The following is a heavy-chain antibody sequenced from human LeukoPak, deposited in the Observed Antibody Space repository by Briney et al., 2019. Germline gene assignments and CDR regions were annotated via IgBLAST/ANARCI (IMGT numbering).Heavy chain of an antibody. J-gene: IGHJ5*02. Sequence: GGSLRLSCAASGFTFSSYWMSWVRQAPGKGLEWVANIKQDGSEKYYVDSVKGRFTISRDNAKNSLYLQMNSLRAEDTAVYYCARPPFEYSSSSGWFDPWGQGTLVTVSS. CDR2: IKQDGSEK. CDR3: ARPPFEYSSSSGWFDP. CDR1: GFTFSSYW. V-gene: IGHV3-7*01. D-gene: IGHD6-6*01.